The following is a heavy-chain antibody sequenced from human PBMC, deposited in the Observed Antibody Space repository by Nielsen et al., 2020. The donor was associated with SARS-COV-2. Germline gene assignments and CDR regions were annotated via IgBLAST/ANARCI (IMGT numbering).Heavy chain of an antibody. J-gene: IGHJ4*02. CDR3: AKEASRGYSYGYVGDY. D-gene: IGHD5-18*01. V-gene: IGHV3-30*18. CDR2: ISYEGSKQ. Sequence: GESLKISCAASGFSFNNFGMHWVRQAPGKGLEWVAYISYEGSKQYYADSVKGRFTISRDFSKSTLYLQMNSLRAEDTAMYYCAKEASRGYSYGYVGDYWGQGTLVTVSS. CDR1: GFSFNNFG.